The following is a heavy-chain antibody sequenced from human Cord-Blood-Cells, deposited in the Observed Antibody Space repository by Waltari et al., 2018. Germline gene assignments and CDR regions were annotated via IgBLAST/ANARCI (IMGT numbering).Heavy chain of an antibody. V-gene: IGHV1-69*01. Sequence: QVQLVQSGAEVKKPGSSVKVSCKASGGTFSSYAISWVRQAPGQGLEWMGGIIPIFGTANYAQKFQGRVTITADESTSTAYMELSSLRSEDTAVYYCASAVDSADFWSGRNWFDPWGQGTLVTVSS. CDR3: ASAVDSADFWSGRNWFDP. J-gene: IGHJ5*02. CDR2: IIPIFGTA. D-gene: IGHD3-3*01. CDR1: GGTFSSYA.